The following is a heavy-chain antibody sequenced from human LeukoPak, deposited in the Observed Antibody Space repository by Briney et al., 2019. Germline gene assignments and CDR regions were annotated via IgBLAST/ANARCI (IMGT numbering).Heavy chain of an antibody. CDR2: IGSSSGTI. D-gene: IGHD4-17*01. CDR1: GFNFSRNS. V-gene: IGHV3-48*01. CDR3: ARDRLHYGEYEKTFDY. J-gene: IGHJ4*02. Sequence: GGSLRLSCAASGFNFSRNSMHWVRQAPGKGLELVSYIGSSSGTIYYADSVKGRFTISRDNAKNSLYLQMNSLRAEDTAVYYCARDRLHYGEYEKTFDYWGQGTLVSVSS.